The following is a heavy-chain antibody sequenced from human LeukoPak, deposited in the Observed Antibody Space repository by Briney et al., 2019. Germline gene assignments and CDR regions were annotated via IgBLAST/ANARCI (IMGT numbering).Heavy chain of an antibody. CDR2: INPNSGGT. D-gene: IGHD6-13*01. V-gene: IGHV1-2*02. CDR3: ARGSSSWFGWFDP. J-gene: IGHJ5*02. CDR1: GYTFTGYY. Sequence: ASVKVSCKASGYTFTGYYMHWVRQAPGQGLEWMGWINPNSGGTNYAQKFQGRVTMTRDTSISTAYMELSRLRSDDTAVHYCARGSSSWFGWFDPWGQGTLVTVSS.